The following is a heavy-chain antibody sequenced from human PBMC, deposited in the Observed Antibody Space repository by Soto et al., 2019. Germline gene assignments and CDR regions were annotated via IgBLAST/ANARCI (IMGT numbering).Heavy chain of an antibody. J-gene: IGHJ6*02. D-gene: IGHD2-21*01. CDR2: IYWDGDK. CDR3: VQTRCGAECHQSYSCHWYYGVDV. Sequence: QITLKESGPTLVKPTQTLTLTCTFSGFSLNTGGVGVGWIRQAPGKAPEWRILIYWDGDKRYSPSLRSRLTSNKDTPNNEVVLKRYNIGPVYSATAYCVQTRCGAECHQSYSCHWYYGVDVWGQGTTVTVSS. CDR1: GFSLNTGGVG. V-gene: IGHV2-5*02.